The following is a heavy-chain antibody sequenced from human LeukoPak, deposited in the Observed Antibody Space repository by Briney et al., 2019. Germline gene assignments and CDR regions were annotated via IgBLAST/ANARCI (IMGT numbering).Heavy chain of an antibody. V-gene: IGHV3-7*03. J-gene: IGHJ6*02. Sequence: PGGSLRLSCAASGFIFTGYFMSWVRQAPGKGLEWMASIKHDGSEKYYVDSVKGRFTISRDNAKNSLYLQMSNLRAEDTAVYFCARGGGLDVWGQGATVTVSS. CDR2: IKHDGSEK. CDR1: GFIFTGYF. D-gene: IGHD3-16*01. CDR3: ARGGGLDV.